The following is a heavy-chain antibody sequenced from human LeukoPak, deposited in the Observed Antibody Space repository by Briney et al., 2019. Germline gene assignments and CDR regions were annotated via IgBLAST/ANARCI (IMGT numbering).Heavy chain of an antibody. CDR2: IYHSGST. J-gene: IGHJ4*02. D-gene: IGHD3-3*01. V-gene: IGHV4-38-2*01. CDR1: GFTFTYYT. Sequence: PGGSLRLSCAASGFTFTYYTMNWVRQAPGKGLEWIGSIYHSGSTYYNPSLKSRVTISVDTSKNQFSLKLSSVTAADTAVYYCARVITIFGVVIDYWGQGTLVTVSS. CDR3: ARVITIFGVVIDY.